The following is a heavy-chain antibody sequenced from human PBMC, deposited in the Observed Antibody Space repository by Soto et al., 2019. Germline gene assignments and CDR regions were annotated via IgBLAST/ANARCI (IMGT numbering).Heavy chain of an antibody. CDR1: GESISSSSYY. V-gene: IGHV4-39*01. Sequence: SETLSLTCIVSGESISSSSYYWGWIRQPPGKGLEWIGSIYHSGRTYYNPSLKSRVSISIDTSKNQFSLKLSSVTAADTALYYCARQRTTVLTQAYCDYRGQGALDNVSS. CDR3: ARQRTTVLTQAYCDY. CDR2: IYHSGRT. J-gene: IGHJ4*02. D-gene: IGHD2-21*02.